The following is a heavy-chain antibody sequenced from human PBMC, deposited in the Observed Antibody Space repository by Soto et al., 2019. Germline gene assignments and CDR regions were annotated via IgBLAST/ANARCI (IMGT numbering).Heavy chain of an antibody. J-gene: IGHJ4*02. D-gene: IGHD2-15*01. CDR2: IWFDGSNK. Sequence: ESGGGVVQPGGSLRLSCAASGFTFSSYAIHWVRQAPGKGLEWVAIIWFDGSNKYYADSVKGRFSISRDNSKNTLFLQMDSLRAEDTAVYYCARGQLPAATTDFDFWGQGTLVIVSS. CDR1: GFTFSSYA. CDR3: ARGQLPAATTDFDF. V-gene: IGHV3-33*01.